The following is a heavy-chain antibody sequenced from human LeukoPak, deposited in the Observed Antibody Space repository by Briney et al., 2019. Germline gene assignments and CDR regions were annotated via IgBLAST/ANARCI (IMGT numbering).Heavy chain of an antibody. CDR2: INPNSGGT. CDR3: SRDSGYCSGGSCWYFDF. V-gene: IGHV1-2*02. J-gene: IGHJ4*02. CDR1: DYTFTSYG. D-gene: IGHD2-15*01. Sequence: GASVKVSCKVSDYTFTSYGISWVRQAPGQGLEWMGWINPNSGGTNYAQKFQGRVTMTRDTSISTAYMELSRLGSDDTAVYYCSRDSGYCSGGSCWYFDFWGQGTLVTVSA.